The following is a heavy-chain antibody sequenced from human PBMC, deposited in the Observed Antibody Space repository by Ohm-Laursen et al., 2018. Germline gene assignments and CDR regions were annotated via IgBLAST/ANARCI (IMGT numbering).Heavy chain of an antibody. CDR1: GFTFSSYG. CDR2: ISYDGSNK. V-gene: IGHV3-30*18. J-gene: IGHJ5*02. Sequence: RSLRLSCAASGFTFSSYGMHWVRQAPGKGLEWVAVISYDGSNKYYADSVKGRFTISRDNSKNTLYLQMNSLRAEDTAVYYCAKGGPTVRWWFDPWGQGTLVTVSS. D-gene: IGHD2-15*01. CDR3: AKGGPTVRWWFDP.